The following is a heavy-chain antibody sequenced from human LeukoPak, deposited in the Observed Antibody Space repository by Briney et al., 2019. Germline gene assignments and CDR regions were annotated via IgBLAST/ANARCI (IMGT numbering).Heavy chain of an antibody. CDR3: ATSSGGYIDY. V-gene: IGHV1-69*05. CDR2: IIPIFGTA. CDR1: GGTFSSYA. D-gene: IGHD3-10*01. Sequence: ASVKVSCKASGGTFSSYAISWVRQAPGQGLEWMGGIIPIFGTANYAQKFQGRVTITTDESTSTAYIELSSLRSEDTAVYYCATSSGGYIDYWGQGTLVTVSS. J-gene: IGHJ4*02.